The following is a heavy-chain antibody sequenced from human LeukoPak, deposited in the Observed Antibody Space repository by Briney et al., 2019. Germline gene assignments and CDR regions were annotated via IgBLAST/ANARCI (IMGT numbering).Heavy chain of an antibody. CDR3: AKAKDGDYPIYDY. CDR1: GFTFSSYS. V-gene: IGHV3-21*01. Sequence: GGSLRLSCAASGFTFSSYSMNWVRQAPGKGLEWVSSISSSSSYIYYADSVKGRFTISRDNAKNSLYLQMNSLGAEDTAVYYCAKAKDGDYPIYDYWGQGILVTVSS. D-gene: IGHD4-17*01. J-gene: IGHJ4*02. CDR2: ISSSSSYI.